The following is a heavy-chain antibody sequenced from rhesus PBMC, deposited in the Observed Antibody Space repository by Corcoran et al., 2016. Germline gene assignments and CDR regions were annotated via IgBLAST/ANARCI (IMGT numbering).Heavy chain of an antibody. J-gene: IGHJ4*01. D-gene: IGHD6-31*01. V-gene: IGHV1S2*01. CDR3: ARGWRIAAAGTDFDY. CDR2: INPYKGNT. Sequence: QVQLVQSGAEVKKPGSSVKVSCKASGYTFTDYYMHWVRQDPRQGLEWMGWINPYKGNTKYAQKFQGRVTMNRDTSTSTAYMELSSLRSEDTAVYYCARGWRIAAAGTDFDYWGQGVLVTVSS. CDR1: GYTFTDYY.